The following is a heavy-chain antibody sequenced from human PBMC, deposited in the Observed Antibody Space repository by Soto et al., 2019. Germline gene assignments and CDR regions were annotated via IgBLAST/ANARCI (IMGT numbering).Heavy chain of an antibody. CDR3: ARGPGGWPTDSKDYYYFLDV. CDR1: GGSISRGGYY. V-gene: IGHV4-31*02. D-gene: IGHD3-16*01. Sequence: SETRSLTCTVSGGSISRGGYYWIWIRQDPGKGREWIGYSCYSGSTYYNPSLRSRGTISVDTSKNQFSLKLSSVTAADTAVYYCARGPGGWPTDSKDYYYFLDVCGQGTTVIVSS. CDR2: SCYSGST. J-gene: IGHJ6*03.